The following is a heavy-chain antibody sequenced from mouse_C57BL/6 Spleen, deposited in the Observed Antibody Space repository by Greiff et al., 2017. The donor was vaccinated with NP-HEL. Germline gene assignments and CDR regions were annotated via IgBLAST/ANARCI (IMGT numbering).Heavy chain of an antibody. D-gene: IGHD2-3*01. Sequence: EVQLQQSGPELVKPGASVKMSCKASGYTFTDYNMHWVKQSHGKSLEWIGYINPNNGGTSYNQKFKGKATLTVNKSSSTAYMELRSLTSEDSAVYYCARWGGYDQPYAMDYWGQGTSVTVSS. J-gene: IGHJ4*01. V-gene: IGHV1-22*01. CDR3: ARWGGYDQPYAMDY. CDR2: INPNNGGT. CDR1: GYTFTDYN.